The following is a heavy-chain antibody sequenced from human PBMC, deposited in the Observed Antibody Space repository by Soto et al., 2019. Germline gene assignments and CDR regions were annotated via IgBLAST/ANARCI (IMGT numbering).Heavy chain of an antibody. CDR3: ARWGTTRRLDV. V-gene: IGHV3-33*05. CDR2: TSYDGSNN. J-gene: IGHJ4*02. D-gene: IGHD3-16*01. Sequence: QVPLVASGGGVVQPGTSLRLSCVGSGFTFRSYVIHWVRQAPGKGLEWVALTSYDGSNNFYGDYVKGRFTISRDNSRNTVELQMDSLRLKVTALYYCARWGTTRRLDVWGQGTLVCVSS. CDR1: GFTFRSYV.